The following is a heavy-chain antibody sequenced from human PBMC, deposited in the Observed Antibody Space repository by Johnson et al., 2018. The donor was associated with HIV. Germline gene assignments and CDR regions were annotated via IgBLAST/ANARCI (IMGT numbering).Heavy chain of an antibody. CDR2: IYSGGST. CDR1: GFTVSSNY. J-gene: IGHJ3*01. CDR3: ARDSSGYAGFDV. Sequence: VQLVESGGGLVQPGGSLRLSCAASGFTVSSNYMSWVRQAPGKGLEWVSVIYSGGSTYYADSVMGRFTITRDNSKNKPFLQMNSLGAEDTAVYYGARDSSGYAGFDVWGQGTMVTVSS. V-gene: IGHV3-66*01. D-gene: IGHD3-22*01.